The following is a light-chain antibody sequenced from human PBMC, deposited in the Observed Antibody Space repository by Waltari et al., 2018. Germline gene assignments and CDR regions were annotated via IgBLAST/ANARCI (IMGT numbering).Light chain of an antibody. CDR1: QAISKD. CDR3: QQYDDLPIT. Sequence: DIQMTQSPSSLSASVGDRVTITCQASQAISKDLNWYQQKPGKAPKLLIYDASSLETGVPSRFSGSGSGTYFTFTISSLQPEDVATYYCQQYDDLPITFGQGTRLEIK. CDR2: DAS. V-gene: IGKV1-33*01. J-gene: IGKJ5*01.